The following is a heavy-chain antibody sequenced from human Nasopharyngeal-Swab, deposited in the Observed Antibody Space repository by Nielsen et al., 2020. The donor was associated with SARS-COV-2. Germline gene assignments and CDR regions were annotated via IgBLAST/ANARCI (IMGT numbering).Heavy chain of an antibody. V-gene: IGHV3-7*01. CDR1: GFTVSSYW. CDR2: IKQDGSEK. Sequence: GGSLRLSCAAAGFTVSSYWMSWVRQAPGKGLEWVANIKQDGSEKYYVDSVKGRFTISRDNAKNSLYLQMNSLRAEDTAVYYCAREVRGSYWPAFDIWGQGTMVTVSS. J-gene: IGHJ3*02. D-gene: IGHD1-26*01. CDR3: AREVRGSYWPAFDI.